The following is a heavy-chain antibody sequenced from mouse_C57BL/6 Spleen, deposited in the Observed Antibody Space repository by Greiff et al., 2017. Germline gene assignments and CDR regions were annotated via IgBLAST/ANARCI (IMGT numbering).Heavy chain of an antibody. D-gene: IGHD2-5*01. J-gene: IGHJ2*01. Sequence: QVQLQQPGAELVRPGSSVKLSCKASGYTFTSYWMHWVKQRPIQGLEWIGNIDPSDSETHYNQKFKDKATLTVDKSSSTAYMQLSSLTSEDSAVYYGARGGLYSNYDYWGQGTTLTVSS. CDR2: IDPSDSET. V-gene: IGHV1-52*01. CDR3: ARGGLYSNYDY. CDR1: GYTFTSYW.